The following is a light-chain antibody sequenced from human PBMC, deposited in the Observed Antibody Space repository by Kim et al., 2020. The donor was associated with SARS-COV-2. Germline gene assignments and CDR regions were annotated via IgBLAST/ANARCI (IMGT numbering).Light chain of an antibody. CDR2: QDF. Sequence: SYELTQPPSVSVSPGQTVSITCAGDKLGEKYSCWYQQKSGQSPVLVIYQDFKRPSGIPERFSGSNFGNTATLTISGTQAGDEADYYCQAWDSGTVVFGGGTQLTVL. CDR3: QAWDSGTVV. CDR1: KLGEKY. J-gene: IGLJ2*01. V-gene: IGLV3-1*01.